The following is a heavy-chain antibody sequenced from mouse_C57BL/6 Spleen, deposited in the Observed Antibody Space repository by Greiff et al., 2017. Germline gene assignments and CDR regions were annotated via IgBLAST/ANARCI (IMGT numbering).Heavy chain of an antibody. CDR2: IDPSDSYT. CDR1: GYTFTSYW. J-gene: IGHJ4*01. D-gene: IGHD4-1*01. V-gene: IGHV1-50*01. Sequence: QVQLKQPGAELVKPGASVKLSCKASGYTFTSYWMQWVKQRPGQGLEWIGEIDPSDSYTNYNQKFKGKATLTVDTSSSTAYMQLSSLTSEDSAVYYCASRLGRDYAMDYWGQGTSVTVSS. CDR3: ASRLGRDYAMDY.